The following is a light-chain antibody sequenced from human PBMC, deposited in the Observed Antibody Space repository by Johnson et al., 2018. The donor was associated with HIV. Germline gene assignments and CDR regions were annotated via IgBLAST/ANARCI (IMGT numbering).Light chain of an antibody. CDR1: SSNIGNNY. J-gene: IGLJ1*01. V-gene: IGLV1-51*02. CDR2: ENN. Sequence: QSVLTQPPSVSAAPGQKVTISCSGSSSNIGNNYVSWYQQLPGTAPKLLIYENNKRPSGIPDRFSGSKSGTSATLDITGLQNGDDAAYYCGTWDSSLSACPYVFGTGTKVTGL. CDR3: GTWDSSLSACPYV.